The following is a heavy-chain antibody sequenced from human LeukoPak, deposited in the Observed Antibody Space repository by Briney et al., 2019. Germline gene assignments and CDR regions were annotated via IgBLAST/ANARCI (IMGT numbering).Heavy chain of an antibody. CDR2: ISYSGTN. V-gene: IGHV4-61*01. D-gene: IGHD3-22*01. Sequence: SETLSLTCTVSGGSVSSGTYYWSWIRQPPGEELEWIGYISYSGTNNYNPSLKSRVTISVDTSKNQFSLKLSSVTAADTAVYYCARGLNYYDSSGYFHWGQGTLVTVSS. CDR1: GGSVSSGTYY. CDR3: ARGLNYYDSSGYFH. J-gene: IGHJ4*02.